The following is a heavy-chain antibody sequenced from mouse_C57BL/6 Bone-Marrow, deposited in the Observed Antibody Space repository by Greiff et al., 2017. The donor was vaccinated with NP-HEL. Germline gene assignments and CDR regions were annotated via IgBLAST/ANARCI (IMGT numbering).Heavy chain of an antibody. CDR2: IYPGSGNT. J-gene: IGHJ2*01. D-gene: IGHD4-1*01. V-gene: IGHV1-76*01. Sequence: QVQLQQSGAELVRPGASVKLSCKASGYTFTDYYINWVKQRPGQGLEWIARIYPGSGNTYYNEKFKGKATLTAEKSSSTADMQLSSLTSEDSAVYFCASPDNWDGFDYWGQGTTLTVSS. CDR3: ASPDNWDGFDY. CDR1: GYTFTDYY.